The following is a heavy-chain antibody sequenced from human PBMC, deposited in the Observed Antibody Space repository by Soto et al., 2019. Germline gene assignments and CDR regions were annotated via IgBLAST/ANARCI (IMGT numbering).Heavy chain of an antibody. CDR3: ARGAAAAGTDWFDA. Sequence: ASLPLSCAASGFTFISYGMTWVRQAPGKGLEWVSGITTTGRNTYYAESVKGRFTISRDNSKNVVYLQMNSLRAEDTAVYYCARGAAAAGTDWFDAWGQGTLVTAPQ. CDR2: ITTTGRNT. V-gene: IGHV3-23*01. D-gene: IGHD6-13*01. CDR1: GFTFISYG. J-gene: IGHJ5*02.